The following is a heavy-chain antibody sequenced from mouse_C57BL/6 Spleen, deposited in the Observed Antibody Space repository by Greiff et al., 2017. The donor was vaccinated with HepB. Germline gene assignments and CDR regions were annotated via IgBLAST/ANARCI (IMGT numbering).Heavy chain of an antibody. J-gene: IGHJ1*03. D-gene: IGHD2-4*01. CDR3: AASHYDYDAGPHWYFDV. V-gene: IGHV1-26*01. CDR1: GYTFTDYY. Sequence: VQLQQSGPELVKPGASVKISCKASGYTFTDYYMNWVKQSHGKSLEWIGDINPNNGGTSYNQKFKGKATLTVDKSSSTAYMELRSLTSEDSAVYYCAASHYDYDAGPHWYFDVWGTGTTVTVSS. CDR2: INPNNGGT.